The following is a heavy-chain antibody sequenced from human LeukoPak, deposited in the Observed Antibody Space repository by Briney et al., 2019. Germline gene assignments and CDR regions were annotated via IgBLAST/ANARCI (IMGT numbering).Heavy chain of an antibody. CDR2: IIPIFGTA. V-gene: IGHV1-69*13. D-gene: IGHD3-10*01. Sequence: SVKVSCKASGGTFSSYAISWVRQAPGQGLEWMGGIIPIFGTANYAQKFQGRVTITADESTSTAYMELSSLRSEDTAVYYCARVSGSLYYLDYWGQGTLVTVSS. CDR3: ARVSGSLYYLDY. J-gene: IGHJ4*02. CDR1: GGTFSSYA.